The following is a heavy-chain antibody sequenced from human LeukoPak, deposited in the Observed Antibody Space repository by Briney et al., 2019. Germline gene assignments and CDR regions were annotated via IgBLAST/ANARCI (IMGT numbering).Heavy chain of an antibody. V-gene: IGHV4-59*01. Sequence: SETLSLTCTVSGASISNYYWTWIRQPPGKGLEWIGYIYSSGSTNYNPSLKSRVTMPVGTSKNQFSLNLSSVTPADTAVYYCARSGTAAGRRDYWGQGTLVTVSS. D-gene: IGHD6-13*01. CDR1: GASISNYY. CDR3: ARSGTAAGRRDY. J-gene: IGHJ4*02. CDR2: IYSSGST.